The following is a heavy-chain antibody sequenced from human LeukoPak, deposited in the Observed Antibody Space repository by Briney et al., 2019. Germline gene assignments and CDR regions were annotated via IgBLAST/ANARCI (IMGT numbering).Heavy chain of an antibody. D-gene: IGHD1-26*01. J-gene: IGHJ4*02. V-gene: IGHV1-2*02. CDR1: GYTFTGYY. CDR3: ARSGRGTYYYFDY. Sequence: ASVKVSCKASGYTFTGYYMHWVRQAPGRGLEWMGWINPNSGGTNYAQKFQGRVTMTRDTSISTAYMELSRLRSDDTAVYYCARSGRGTYYYFDYWGQGTLVTVSS. CDR2: INPNSGGT.